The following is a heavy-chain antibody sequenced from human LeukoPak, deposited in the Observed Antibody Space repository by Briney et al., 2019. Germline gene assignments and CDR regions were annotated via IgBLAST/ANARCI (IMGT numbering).Heavy chain of an antibody. CDR3: ARGSRRDGYNYFHY. Sequence: PSETLSLTCTVSGGSISSYYWSWIRQPPGKGLEWIGYIYYSGSTNYNPSLKSRVTISVDTSKNQFSLKLSSVTAADTAVYYCARGSRRDGYNYFHYWGQGTLVTVSS. J-gene: IGHJ4*02. CDR2: IYYSGST. D-gene: IGHD5-24*01. CDR1: GGSISSYY. V-gene: IGHV4-59*01.